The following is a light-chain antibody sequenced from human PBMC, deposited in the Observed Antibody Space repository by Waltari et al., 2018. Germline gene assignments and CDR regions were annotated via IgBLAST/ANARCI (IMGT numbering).Light chain of an antibody. CDR3: QQYNSYVLT. V-gene: IGKV1-5*03. CDR2: KAS. CDR1: QVISSW. Sequence: DIQMTQSPSTLSASVGDRVTITCRARQVISSWLAWYQQTTGKDPILLIYKASTLKSAVPSRFSGSGSRTEFTLTISSLQPDDFATYYCQQYNSYVLTFGGGTKVEIK. J-gene: IGKJ4*01.